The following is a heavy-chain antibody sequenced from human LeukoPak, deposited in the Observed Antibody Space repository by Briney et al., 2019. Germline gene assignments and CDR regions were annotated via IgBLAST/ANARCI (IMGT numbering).Heavy chain of an antibody. CDR2: IITILGIA. J-gene: IGHJ6*03. CDR1: GGTFSSYT. CDR3: ARDLKRVPAAMTSYYYYMDV. Sequence: SVKVSCKASGGTFSSYTISWVRQAPGQGLEWMGRIITILGIANYAQKFQGRVTITADESTSTAYMELSSLRSEDTAVYYCARDLKRVPAAMTSYYYYMDVWGKGTTVTVSS. V-gene: IGHV1-69*04. D-gene: IGHD2-2*01.